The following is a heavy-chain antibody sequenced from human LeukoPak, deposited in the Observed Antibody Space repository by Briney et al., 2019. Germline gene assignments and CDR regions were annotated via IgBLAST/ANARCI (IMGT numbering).Heavy chain of an antibody. Sequence: SETLSLTCTVSGGSISSGDYYWSWLRQPPGKGLEWIGYIYSSGSTYYNPALKSRVTIAVDTSRNQFSLKLSSVTAADTVLYYCVSDADYGFLYWGRGTLVTVSS. D-gene: IGHD4-17*01. V-gene: IGHV4-30-4*08. J-gene: IGHJ4*02. CDR1: GGSISSGDYY. CDR3: VSDADYGFLY. CDR2: IYSSGST.